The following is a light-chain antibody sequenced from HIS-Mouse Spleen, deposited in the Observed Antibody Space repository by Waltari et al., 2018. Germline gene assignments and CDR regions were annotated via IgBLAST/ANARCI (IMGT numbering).Light chain of an antibody. Sequence: QSVLTQPPSVSGAPGQRVTISCTGSSSNIGAGYDVHWYQQLPGTAPKLIIYGNSNRPSGVPDRFSGSKSGTSASLAITGRQAEDEADYCCQSYDSSLSGVFGGGTKLTVL. V-gene: IGLV1-40*01. CDR3: QSYDSSLSGV. CDR2: GNS. J-gene: IGLJ3*02. CDR1: SSNIGAGYD.